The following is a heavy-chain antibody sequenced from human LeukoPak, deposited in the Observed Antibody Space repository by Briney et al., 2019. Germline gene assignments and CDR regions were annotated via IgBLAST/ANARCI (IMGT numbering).Heavy chain of an antibody. Sequence: SETLSLTCTVSGGSISSSSYYWSWIRQPAGKGLEWIGRIYTSGSTNYNPSLKSRVTMSVDTSKNQFSLKLSSVTAADTAVYYCARSQRRDCSRTSCLFYFDFWGQGTLVTVSS. D-gene: IGHD2-2*01. J-gene: IGHJ4*02. V-gene: IGHV4-61*02. CDR1: GGSISSSSYY. CDR2: IYTSGST. CDR3: ARSQRRDCSRTSCLFYFDF.